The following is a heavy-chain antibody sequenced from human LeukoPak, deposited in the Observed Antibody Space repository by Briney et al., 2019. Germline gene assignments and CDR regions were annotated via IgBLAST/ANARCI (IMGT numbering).Heavy chain of an antibody. D-gene: IGHD4-23*01. CDR2: INPSGGST. V-gene: IGHV1-46*01. Sequence: ASVKVSCKASGHTFSNYYMHWVRQAPGQGLEWMGIINPSGGSTSYAQKLQGRVTMTTDTSTSTAYMELRSLRSDDTAVYYCARDPRLDYGGNSFDYWGQGTLVTVSS. CDR3: ARDPRLDYGGNSFDY. CDR1: GHTFSNYY. J-gene: IGHJ4*02.